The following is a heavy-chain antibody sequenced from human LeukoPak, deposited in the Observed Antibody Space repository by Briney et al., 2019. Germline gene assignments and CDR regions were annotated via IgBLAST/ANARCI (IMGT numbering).Heavy chain of an antibody. CDR3: ATGAYNWND. V-gene: IGHV3-7*05. CDR2: IKQDGSEQ. Sequence: GGSLRLSCAASGFTFSYYWMTWVRQTPGKGLEWVANIKQDGSEQYYGDSVKGRFTISRDNGKTSLYLQVNSLRAEDTAVYYCATGAYNWNDWGQGTLVTVSS. D-gene: IGHD1-20*01. J-gene: IGHJ4*02. CDR1: GFTFSYYW.